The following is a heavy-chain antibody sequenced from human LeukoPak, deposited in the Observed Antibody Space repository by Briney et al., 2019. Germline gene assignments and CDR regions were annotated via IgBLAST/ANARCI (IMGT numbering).Heavy chain of an antibody. V-gene: IGHV3-73*01. CDR3: TRATYYYDSTGYYYVDYFDY. D-gene: IGHD3-22*01. Sequence: GGSLRLSCAASGFTLSGSAMHWVRQASGKGLEWVGRIRSKANSYATAYAASVKGRFTISRDDSKNTAYLQMNSLKTEDAAVYYCTRATYYYDSTGYYYVDYFDYWGQGTLVTVSS. J-gene: IGHJ4*02. CDR2: IRSKANSYAT. CDR1: GFTLSGSA.